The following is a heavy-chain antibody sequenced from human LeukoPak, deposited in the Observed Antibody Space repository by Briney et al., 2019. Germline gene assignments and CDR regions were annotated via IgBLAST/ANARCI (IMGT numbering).Heavy chain of an antibody. CDR3: ARYNDFWSGSFDY. CDR1: GGSFSGYY. Sequence: SETLSLTCAVYGGSFSGYYWSWIRQPAGKGLEWIGRIYTSGSTNYNPSLKSRVTMSVDTSKNQFSLKLNSVTAADTAVYYCARYNDFWSGSFDYWGQGTLVTVSS. J-gene: IGHJ4*02. V-gene: IGHV4-59*10. D-gene: IGHD3-3*01. CDR2: IYTSGST.